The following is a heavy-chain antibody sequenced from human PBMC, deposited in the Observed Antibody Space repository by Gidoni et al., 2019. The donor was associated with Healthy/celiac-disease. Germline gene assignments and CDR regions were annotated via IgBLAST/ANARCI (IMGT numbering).Heavy chain of an antibody. J-gene: IGHJ4*02. CDR2: ISGSGGST. D-gene: IGHD1-26*01. Sequence: EVQLLESGGGLVQPGGSMRLSCAASGFTFSSYAMSWVRQAPGRGLEWVSAISGSGGSTYYADSVKGRFTISRDNSKNTLYLQMNSLRAEDTAVYYCAKDRKGGYSEVGVIDYWGQGTLVTVSS. CDR1: GFTFSSYA. CDR3: AKDRKGGYSEVGVIDY. V-gene: IGHV3-23*01.